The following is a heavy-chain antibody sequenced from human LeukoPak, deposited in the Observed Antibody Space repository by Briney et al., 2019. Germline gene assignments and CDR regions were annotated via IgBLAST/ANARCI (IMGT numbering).Heavy chain of an antibody. J-gene: IGHJ6*02. CDR3: ARDPGYYDFWSGYTNMDV. CDR2: INPSGGST. Sequence: ASVTVSCTASGYTFTSYYMHWVRQAPGQGLEWMGIINPSGGSTSYAQKFQGRVTMTRDTSTSTVYMELSSLRSEDTAVYYCARDPGYYDFWSGYTNMDVWGQGTTVTVSS. D-gene: IGHD3-3*01. V-gene: IGHV1-46*01. CDR1: GYTFTSYY.